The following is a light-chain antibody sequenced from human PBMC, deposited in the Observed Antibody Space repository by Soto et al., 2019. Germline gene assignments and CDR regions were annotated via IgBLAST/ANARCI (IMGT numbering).Light chain of an antibody. CDR1: ETITNH. CDR3: QQSYSSPPT. Sequence: DFQMTQSPSSLSASVKDRVIITCRPSETITNHSNGYKQKPGKAPNLLIFAASSVQSGVPSRFSGRLSGPDFTLSISSLQPEDFATYYDQQSYSSPPTFGQRTKVEIK. J-gene: IGKJ1*01. V-gene: IGKV1-39*01. CDR2: AAS.